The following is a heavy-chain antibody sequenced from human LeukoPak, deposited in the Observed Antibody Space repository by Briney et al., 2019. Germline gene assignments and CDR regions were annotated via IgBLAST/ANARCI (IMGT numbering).Heavy chain of an antibody. Sequence: PSETLSLTCTVSGGSISSYYWSWIRQPPGKGLEWIGYIYYSGSTNYNPSLKSRVTTSVDTSKNQFSLKLSSVTAADTAVYYCARGGLRGPLLDYWGQGTLVTVSS. D-gene: IGHD4-17*01. CDR3: ARGGLRGPLLDY. V-gene: IGHV4-59*01. J-gene: IGHJ4*02. CDR1: GGSISSYY. CDR2: IYYSGST.